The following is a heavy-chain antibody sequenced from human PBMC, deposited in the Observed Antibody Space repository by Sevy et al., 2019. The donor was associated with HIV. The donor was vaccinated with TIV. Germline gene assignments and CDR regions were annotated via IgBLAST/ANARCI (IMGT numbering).Heavy chain of an antibody. CDR1: GGTFSSYA. CDR3: ARARMGITSANYYYYGMDV. Sequence: ASVKVSCKASGGTFSSYAISWVRQAPGQGLEWMGGIIPIFGTANYAQKFQGRVTITADESTGTAYMELGSLRSEDTAVYYCARARMGITSANYYYYGMDVWGQGTTVTVSS. D-gene: IGHD1-20*01. CDR2: IIPIFGTA. V-gene: IGHV1-69*13. J-gene: IGHJ6*02.